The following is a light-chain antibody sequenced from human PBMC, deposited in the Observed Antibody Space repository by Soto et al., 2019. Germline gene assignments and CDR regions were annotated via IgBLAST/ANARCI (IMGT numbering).Light chain of an antibody. CDR2: SAS. CDR1: QGVSRY. V-gene: IGKV1-9*01. Sequence: DIQLTQSPSFVSASVGDRVTITCRASQGVSRYLAWYQQKPGRAPRLLIYSASSLQYGVPSRFRGSGSGTEFTLTITSLQPEDFGTYFCQQFSSHPPFTFGPGTKEDIK. J-gene: IGKJ3*01. CDR3: QQFSSHPPFT.